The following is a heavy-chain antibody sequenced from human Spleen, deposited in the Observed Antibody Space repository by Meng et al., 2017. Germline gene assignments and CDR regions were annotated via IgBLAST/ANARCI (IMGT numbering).Heavy chain of an antibody. CDR2: IKQDGSDK. Sequence: GESLKISCAASGFSFSSQWMSWVRQAPGKGLEWVANIKQDGSDKYYVDSVKGRFTISRDNAENSLYLQLNSLRAEDTAVYYCARAPGIAAAGTGFDYWGQGTLVTVSS. CDR3: ARAPGIAAAGTGFDY. V-gene: IGHV3-7*01. D-gene: IGHD6-13*01. J-gene: IGHJ4*02. CDR1: GFSFSSQW.